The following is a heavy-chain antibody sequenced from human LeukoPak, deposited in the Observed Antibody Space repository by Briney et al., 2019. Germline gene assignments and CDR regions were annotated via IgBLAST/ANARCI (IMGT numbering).Heavy chain of an antibody. J-gene: IGHJ5*02. Sequence: PGGSLRLSCAASGFTFSSYVMSWVRQAPGKGLEWVSGISGSGGSTYYADSVKGRFTISRDNSNNTLYLQMNSLSVEDTAVYYCARDSSGWYHWFDPWGQGILVTVSS. CDR2: ISGSGGST. CDR1: GFTFSSYV. V-gene: IGHV3-23*01. CDR3: ARDSSGWYHWFDP. D-gene: IGHD6-19*01.